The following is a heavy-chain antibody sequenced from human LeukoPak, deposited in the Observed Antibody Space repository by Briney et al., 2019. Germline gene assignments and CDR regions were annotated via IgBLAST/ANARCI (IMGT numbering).Heavy chain of an antibody. D-gene: IGHD2-15*01. CDR1: GFTFSSYT. J-gene: IGHJ4*02. V-gene: IGHV3-66*01. CDR3: AKIVPNCSGGSCSDY. Sequence: GGSLRLSCAASGFTFSSYTMNWVRQAPGKGLEWVSVIYSGGSTYYADSVKGRFTISRDNSKNTLYLQMNSLRAEDTAVYYCAKIVPNCSGGSCSDYWGQGTLVTVSS. CDR2: IYSGGST.